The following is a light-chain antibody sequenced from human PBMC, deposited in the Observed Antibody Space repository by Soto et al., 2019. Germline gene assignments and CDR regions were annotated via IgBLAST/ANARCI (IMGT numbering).Light chain of an antibody. V-gene: IGKV3-15*01. Sequence: EVVMTQSPVNLSVSPGERATLSCRASQSVSTHLAWYQQKPGQAPKLLIYAASTRVTGISARFSGSGSGTEFSLTISSLQSEVFGIYYCLQYNDWPVYTFGQGTNVEVK. J-gene: IGKJ2*01. CDR3: LQYNDWPVYT. CDR2: AAS. CDR1: QSVSTH.